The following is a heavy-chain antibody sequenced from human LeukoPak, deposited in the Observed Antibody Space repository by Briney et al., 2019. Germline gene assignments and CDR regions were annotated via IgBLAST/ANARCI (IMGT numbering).Heavy chain of an antibody. Sequence: GGSLRLSCAASGFDFNNYAMSWVRQAPGKGLEWVSGIRSSGDTTYYADSVKGRFTVSRDNSESTLYLQMNSLRAEDTAVYYCAKDSSDNRWSHYMDVWGKGTTVTVSS. CDR3: AKDSSDNRWSHYMDV. CDR2: IRSSGDTT. CDR1: GFDFNNYA. D-gene: IGHD3-22*01. J-gene: IGHJ6*03. V-gene: IGHV3-23*01.